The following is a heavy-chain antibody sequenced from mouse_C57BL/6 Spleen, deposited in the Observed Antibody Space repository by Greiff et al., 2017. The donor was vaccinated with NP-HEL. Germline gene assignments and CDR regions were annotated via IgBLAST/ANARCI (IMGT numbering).Heavy chain of an antibody. CDR2: IYPGSGNT. V-gene: IGHV1-66*01. CDR1: GYSFTNYY. Sequence: QVQLKESGPELVKPGASVKISCKASGYSFTNYYIHWVKQRPGQGLEWIGWIYPGSGNTKYNEKFKGKATLTADTSSSTAYMQLSSLTSEDSAVYYCARYYYGSSLDYWGQGTTLTVSS. CDR3: ARYYYGSSLDY. J-gene: IGHJ2*01. D-gene: IGHD1-1*01.